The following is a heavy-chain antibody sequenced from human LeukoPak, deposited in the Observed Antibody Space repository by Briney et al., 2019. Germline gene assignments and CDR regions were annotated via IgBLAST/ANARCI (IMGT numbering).Heavy chain of an antibody. CDR3: ARDSAATTTDKAVEGWWFDP. J-gene: IGHJ5*02. CDR2: IIPIFGTA. Sequence: ASVKVSCKASGGTFSSYAISWVRQAPGQGLEWMGGIIPIFGTANYAQKFQGRVTITADKSTSTVYMELTSLRSEDTAVYFCARDSAATTTDKAVEGWWFDPWGQGTLVTVSS. V-gene: IGHV1-69*06. CDR1: GGTFSSYA. D-gene: IGHD1-1*01.